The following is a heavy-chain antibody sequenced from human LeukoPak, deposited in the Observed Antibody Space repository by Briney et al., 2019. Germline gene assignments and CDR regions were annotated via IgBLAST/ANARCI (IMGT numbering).Heavy chain of an antibody. CDR3: ARSSWFGGRSEWRWFDP. J-gene: IGHJ5*02. V-gene: IGHV1-18*01. CDR1: GYTFTSYG. CDR2: ISAYNGNT. Sequence: ASVKVSCKASGYTFTSYGISWVRQAPGQGLEWMGWISAYNGNTNYAQNLQGRVTMTTDTSTSTADMELRSLRSDDTALYYCARSSWFGGRSEWRWFDPWGQGTLVTVSS. D-gene: IGHD3-10*01.